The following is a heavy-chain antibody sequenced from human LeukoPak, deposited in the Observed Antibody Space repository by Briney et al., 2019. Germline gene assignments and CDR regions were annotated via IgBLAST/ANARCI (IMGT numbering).Heavy chain of an antibody. Sequence: GGSLRLSCAASGFTFGSYSMTWVRQAPGKGLEGVSSISSSSSYIYYADSVKGRFTISRDNAKNSLYLQMNSLRAEDTAVYYCASFYGSGMGYYPDGNWGQGTLVTVSS. D-gene: IGHD3-3*01. V-gene: IGHV3-21*01. J-gene: IGHJ4*02. CDR3: ASFYGSGMGYYPDGN. CDR2: ISSSSSYI. CDR1: GFTFGSYS.